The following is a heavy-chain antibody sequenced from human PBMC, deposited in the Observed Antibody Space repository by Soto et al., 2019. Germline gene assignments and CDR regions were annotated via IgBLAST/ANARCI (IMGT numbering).Heavy chain of an antibody. V-gene: IGHV4-39*01. Sequence: GSMSLTCTVSIGSIPRRGYDWGWVLQPPGRGLEWIGHIGYKGVTYSNPSLKGRVTISRATSKNQFSLKLTSVTAANPALYHCGKVLVGATGHTASDSWGPGTLVTVS. J-gene: IGHJ4*02. D-gene: IGHD2-15*01. CDR2: IGYKGVT. CDR1: IGSIPRRGYD. CDR3: GKVLVGATGHTASDS.